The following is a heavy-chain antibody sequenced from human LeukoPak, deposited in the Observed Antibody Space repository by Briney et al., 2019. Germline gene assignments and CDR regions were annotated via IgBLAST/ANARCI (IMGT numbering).Heavy chain of an antibody. CDR3: ARVVAAADSLPYDY. CDR2: ISSSSSYI. CDR1: GFTFSSYS. D-gene: IGHD6-13*01. V-gene: IGHV3-21*01. J-gene: IGHJ4*02. Sequence: PGGSLRLSCAASGFTFSSYSMNWVRQAPGNGLEWVSSISSSSSYIYYADSVKGRFTISRDNAKNSLYLQMNSLRAEDTAVYYCARVVAAADSLPYDYWGQGTLVTVSS.